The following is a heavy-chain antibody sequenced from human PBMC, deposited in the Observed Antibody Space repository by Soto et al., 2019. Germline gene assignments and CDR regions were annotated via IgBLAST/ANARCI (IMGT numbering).Heavy chain of an antibody. Sequence: ASVKVSCKASGYTFTSYHMHWVRQAPGQGLEWMGIINPSGGSTSYAQKFQGRVTMTRDTSTSTVYMELSSLRSEDTAVYYCARDKSYDRSGYFFPDDAFDIWGQGTMVTVS. V-gene: IGHV1-46*01. CDR1: GYTFTSYH. CDR3: ARDKSYDRSGYFFPDDAFDI. J-gene: IGHJ3*02. D-gene: IGHD3-22*01. CDR2: INPSGGST.